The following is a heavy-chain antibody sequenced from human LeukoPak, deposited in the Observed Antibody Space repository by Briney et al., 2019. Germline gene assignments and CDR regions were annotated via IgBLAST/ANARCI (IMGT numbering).Heavy chain of an antibody. Sequence: GGSLRLSXAASGFTFDDYAMHWVRQAPGKGLEWVSGISWNSGSIGYADSVKGRFTISRDNAKNSLYLQMNSLRAEDMALYYCAKVGTYDAGAFDIWGQGTMVTVPS. CDR2: ISWNSGSI. D-gene: IGHD4/OR15-4a*01. CDR3: AKVGTYDAGAFDI. CDR1: GFTFDDYA. V-gene: IGHV3-9*03. J-gene: IGHJ3*02.